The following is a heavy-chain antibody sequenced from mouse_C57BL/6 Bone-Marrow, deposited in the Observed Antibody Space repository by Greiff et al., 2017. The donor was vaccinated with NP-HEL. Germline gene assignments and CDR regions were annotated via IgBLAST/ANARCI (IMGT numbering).Heavy chain of an antibody. Sequence: LQESGAELVKPGASVKMSCKASGYTFTTYPIEWMKQNHGKSLEWIGNFHPYNDDTKYNEKFKGKATLTVEKSSSTVYLELSRLTSDDSAVYYCARDGYDGKAWFAYWGQGTLVTVSA. CDR1: GYTFTTYP. J-gene: IGHJ3*01. CDR2: FHPYNDDT. D-gene: IGHD2-2*01. V-gene: IGHV1-47*01. CDR3: ARDGYDGKAWFAY.